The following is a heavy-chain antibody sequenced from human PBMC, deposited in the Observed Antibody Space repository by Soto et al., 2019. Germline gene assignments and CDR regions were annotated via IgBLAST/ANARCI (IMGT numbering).Heavy chain of an antibody. CDR2: IDYRGNT. V-gene: IGHV4-39*01. J-gene: IGHJ4*02. CDR1: GDSINSDNYY. D-gene: IGHD3-9*01. Sequence: QLQLQESGPGLVKPSETLSLTCSVSGDSINSDNYYWGWIRQPQGKGLEWIGSIDYRGNTYYNPSLRTRVTISLDKSKSQFSLKLNSVTAADSAVYFCARLEGLATISYYFDYWGQGTLVTVSS. CDR3: ARLEGLATISYYFDY.